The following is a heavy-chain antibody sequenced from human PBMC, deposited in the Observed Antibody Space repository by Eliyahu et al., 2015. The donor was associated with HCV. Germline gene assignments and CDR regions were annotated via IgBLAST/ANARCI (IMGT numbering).Heavy chain of an antibody. V-gene: IGHV1-3*01. CDR1: GYTFTSYA. D-gene: IGHD6-19*01. CDR3: ARLAVAGFVVYGMDV. J-gene: IGHJ6*02. CDR2: INAGNGNT. Sequence: QVQLVQSGAEVKKPGASVKVSCKASGYTFTSYAMHWVRQAPGQRLEWMGWINAGNGNTKYSQKFQGRVTITRDTSASTAYMELSSLRSEDTAVYYCARLAVAGFVVYGMDVWGQGTTVTVSS.